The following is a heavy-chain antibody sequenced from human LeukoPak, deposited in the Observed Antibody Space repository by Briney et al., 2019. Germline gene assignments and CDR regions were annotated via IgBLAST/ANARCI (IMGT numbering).Heavy chain of an antibody. J-gene: IGHJ4*02. Sequence: GGSLRPSCAASGFTFSSYGMHWVRQAPGKGLELVAFIRYDGSNKYYADSVKGRFTISRDNSKNTPYLQMNSLRAEDTAVYYCAKDWATVTTYWGQGTLVTVSS. CDR1: GFTFSSYG. V-gene: IGHV3-30*02. CDR3: AKDWATVTTY. D-gene: IGHD4-17*01. CDR2: IRYDGSNK.